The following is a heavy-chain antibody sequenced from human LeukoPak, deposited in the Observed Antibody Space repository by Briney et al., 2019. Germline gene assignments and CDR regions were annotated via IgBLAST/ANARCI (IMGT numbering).Heavy chain of an antibody. J-gene: IGHJ6*02. V-gene: IGHV3-15*01. CDR1: GFTFSNAW. Sequence: GGSLRLSCAASGFTFSNAWMSWVRQVPGKGLEWVGRIKRKTDGGTIDYGAAVKGRFTVSRDDSKNTLYLQMDSLKSEDTAVYYCTTYDYGDYYFFYGMDVWGQGTRSPSP. D-gene: IGHD4-17*01. CDR3: TTYDYGDYYFFYGMDV. CDR2: IKRKTDGGTI.